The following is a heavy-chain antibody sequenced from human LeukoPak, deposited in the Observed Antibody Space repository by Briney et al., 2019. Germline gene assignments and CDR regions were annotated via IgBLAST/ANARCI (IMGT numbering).Heavy chain of an antibody. CDR3: AKQQLDSASYFQH. J-gene: IGHJ1*01. CDR1: GFTFSNXA. V-gene: IGHV3-23*01. Sequence: LSCADSGFTFSNXAMSWGRQAPXXXXXXVSTISSSGGSTYYADSVKGRFTISRETSKNPLYLQMNSLRAEDTAVYYCAKQQLDSASYFQHWGQGTLVTVSS. CDR2: ISSSGGST. D-gene: IGHD6-13*01.